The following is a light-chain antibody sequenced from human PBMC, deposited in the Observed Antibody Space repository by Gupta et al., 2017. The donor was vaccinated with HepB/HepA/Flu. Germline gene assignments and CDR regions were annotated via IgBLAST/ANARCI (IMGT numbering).Light chain of an antibody. J-gene: IGKJ5*01. V-gene: IGKV3-11*01. CDR3: QHRSNWPPST. CDR1: PSVSGY. Sequence: VLTQSPATLSFSPGESATLSCRARPSVSGYLAWYQQKPGQAPRLLIYDASNRATAIPGRFSASGSETDFTLTISSLEPEDFAVYYCQHRSNWPPSTFGQGTRVEIK. CDR2: DAS.